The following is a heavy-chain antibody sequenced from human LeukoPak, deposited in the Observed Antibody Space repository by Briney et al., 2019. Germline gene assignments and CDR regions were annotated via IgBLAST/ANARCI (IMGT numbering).Heavy chain of an antibody. CDR2: IKQDGSEK. D-gene: IGHD1-20*01. V-gene: IGHV3-7*01. CDR3: AGDFGISEVY. Sequence: QPGGSLRLSCAASGFTFSNYWMSWVRQAPGKGLEWVASIKQDGSEKYYVDSVKGRFTISRDNAKNSLYLQINSLRAEDTAVYYCAGDFGISEVYWGQGTLVTVSS. CDR1: GFTFSNYW. J-gene: IGHJ4*02.